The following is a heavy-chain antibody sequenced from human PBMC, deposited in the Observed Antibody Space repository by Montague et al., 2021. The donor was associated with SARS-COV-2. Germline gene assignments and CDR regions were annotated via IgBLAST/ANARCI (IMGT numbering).Heavy chain of an antibody. D-gene: IGHD3-10*01. CDR3: AGHYGSGFDY. CDR1: GGSISSSSYH. CDR2: IFYTGTT. V-gene: IGHV4-39*01. J-gene: IGHJ4*02. Sequence: SETLSLTCTVSGGSISSSSYHWGWIRQPPGKGLVWIGNIFYTGTTYYNTSLKSRVTIFVDTSKNQFSLKLTSVAAAGTAVYYCAGHYGSGFDYWGQGTLLTVSS.